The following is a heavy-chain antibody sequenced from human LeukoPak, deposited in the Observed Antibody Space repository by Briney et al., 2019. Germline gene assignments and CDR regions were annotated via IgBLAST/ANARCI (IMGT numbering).Heavy chain of an antibody. Sequence: SETLSLTCTVSGGSISSSSYYWGWIRQPPGKGLEWIGSIYYSGSTNYNPSLQSRVTISVDTSQNQFSLKLSSVTAADTAVYYCARHYVFVYGGSSFDYWGQGTLVTVSS. J-gene: IGHJ4*02. D-gene: IGHD2-8*01. CDR1: GGSISSSSYY. V-gene: IGHV4-39*07. CDR3: ARHYVFVYGGSSFDY. CDR2: IYYSGST.